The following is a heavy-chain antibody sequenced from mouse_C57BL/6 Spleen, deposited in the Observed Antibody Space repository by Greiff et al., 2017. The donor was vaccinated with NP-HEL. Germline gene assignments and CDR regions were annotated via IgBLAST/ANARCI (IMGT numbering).Heavy chain of an antibody. CDR3: ARVEVTVTPCAY. V-gene: IGHV1-69*01. CDR1: GYTFTSYW. Sequence: QVQLQQSGAELVMPGASVKLSCKASGYTFTSYWMHWVKQRPGQGLEWIGEIDPSDSYTNYNQKFKGKSTLTVDKSSSTAYMQLSSLTSEDSAVYYCARVEVTVTPCAYWGQGTLVTVSA. D-gene: IGHD4-1*01. CDR2: IDPSDSYT. J-gene: IGHJ3*01.